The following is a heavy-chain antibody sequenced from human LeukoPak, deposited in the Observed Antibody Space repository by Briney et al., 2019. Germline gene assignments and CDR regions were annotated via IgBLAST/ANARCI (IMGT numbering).Heavy chain of an antibody. CDR3: ARDGGSNNYWFDP. CDR2: INHSGRT. Sequence: SETLSLTCTVYGGSFSVYYWIWIRQPPGKGLEWIGEINHSGRTNYKPSLKSRVTISVDTSKNEFSLKLSSVTAADTAVYYCARDGGSNNYWFDPWGQGTLVTVSS. CDR1: GGSFSVYY. D-gene: IGHD4-23*01. V-gene: IGHV4-34*01. J-gene: IGHJ5*02.